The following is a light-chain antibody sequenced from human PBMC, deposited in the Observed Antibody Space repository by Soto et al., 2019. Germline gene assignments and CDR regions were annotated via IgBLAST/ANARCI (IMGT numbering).Light chain of an antibody. V-gene: IGKV3-20*01. CDR3: QQYVTSXXXT. Sequence: EIVLTQSPGTLSLSPGERATLSCRASHTISSSYLAWYQQKPGQAPRLLMYGISRRATGIPDRFSGSGSGTDFTLTITXXXXXXFAVYYCQQYVTSXXXTFGXGT. J-gene: IGKJ1*01. CDR2: GIS. CDR1: HTISSSY.